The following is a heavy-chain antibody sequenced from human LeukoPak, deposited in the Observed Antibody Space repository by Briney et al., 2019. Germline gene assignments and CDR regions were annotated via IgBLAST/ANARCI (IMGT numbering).Heavy chain of an antibody. CDR1: GGSISSSSYY. J-gene: IGHJ5*02. V-gene: IGHV4-39*01. Sequence: SETLSLTCTVSGGSISSSSYYWGWIRQPPGKGLEWIGSIYYSGSTYYNPSLKSRVTISVDTSKNQFSLKLSSVTAADTAVYYCAKKVRFLEWSPFDPWGQGTLVTVSS. D-gene: IGHD3-3*01. CDR2: IYYSGST. CDR3: AKKVRFLEWSPFDP.